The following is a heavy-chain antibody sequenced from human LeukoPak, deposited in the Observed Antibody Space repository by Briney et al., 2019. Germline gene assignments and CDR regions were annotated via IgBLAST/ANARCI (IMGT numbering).Heavy chain of an antibody. CDR3: ARGHSTGCFDY. CDR2: INSGGSDS. Sequence: PGGSLRLSCCPSWFHLSCYLVLCVRPPPGKGGVWVSRINSGGSDSIYADSVKGRLTISRDNAQNTVYLQMNSLRAEDTAIYYCARGHSTGCFDYWGQGTLVTVSS. J-gene: IGHJ4*02. D-gene: IGHD1-14*01. CDR1: WFHLSCYL. V-gene: IGHV3-74*01.